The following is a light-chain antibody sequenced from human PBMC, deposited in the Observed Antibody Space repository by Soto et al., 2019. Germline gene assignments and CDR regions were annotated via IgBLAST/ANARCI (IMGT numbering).Light chain of an antibody. J-gene: IGKJ5*01. CDR1: QSVSKS. CDR2: SAS. CDR3: QQYNNCAPIT. V-gene: IGKV3-15*01. Sequence: SAGERATISCRASQSVSKSLAWYQTKAGEAPRLLIYSASTRATGIPASFSGSGSETEFTLTISSLQSEDFAVYYCQQYNNCAPITFGQGGRREIK.